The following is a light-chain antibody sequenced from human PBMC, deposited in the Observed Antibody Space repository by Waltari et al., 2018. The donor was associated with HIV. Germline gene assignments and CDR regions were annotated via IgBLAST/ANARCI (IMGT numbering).Light chain of an antibody. Sequence: IFMTQSPVNVSLSPGERASFTCRASQSIGQDLACYQYRPGRAPRLLIYDASTRTPGIAVRFSASASGTDFTLFISGLHSEDCATYFCQQYHNWPPFTFGPGTKMEIK. CDR3: QQYHNWPPFT. CDR1: QSIGQD. CDR2: DAS. J-gene: IGKJ3*01. V-gene: IGKV3-15*01.